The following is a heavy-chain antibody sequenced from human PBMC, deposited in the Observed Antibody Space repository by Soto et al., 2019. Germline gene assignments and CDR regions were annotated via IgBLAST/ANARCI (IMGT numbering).Heavy chain of an antibody. D-gene: IGHD3-9*01. J-gene: IGHJ4*02. CDR1: GGSISSSSYY. Sequence: SETLSLTCTVSGGSISSSSYYWGWIRQPPGKGLEWIGSIYYSGSTYYNPSLKSRVTISVDTSKNQFSLKLSSVTAADTAVYYCARGLLRYFDWLPELPADWGQGTLVTVSS. V-gene: IGHV4-39*01. CDR2: IYYSGST. CDR3: ARGLLRYFDWLPELPAD.